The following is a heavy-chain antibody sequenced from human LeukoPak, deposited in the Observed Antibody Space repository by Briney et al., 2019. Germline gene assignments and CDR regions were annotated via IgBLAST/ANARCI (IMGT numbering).Heavy chain of an antibody. CDR2: ISGDGMNT. J-gene: IGHJ4*02. V-gene: IGHV3-74*01. CDR1: GFTFSNYW. Sequence: GGSLTLSCTASGFTFSNYWMHWVRQAPGKGLVWVSRISGDGMNTAYADSVKGQFTISRANAKNTLYLQMNSLRVEDTAVYYCARTSYYFDSWGQGTLVTVSS. D-gene: IGHD3-16*01. CDR3: ARTSYYFDS.